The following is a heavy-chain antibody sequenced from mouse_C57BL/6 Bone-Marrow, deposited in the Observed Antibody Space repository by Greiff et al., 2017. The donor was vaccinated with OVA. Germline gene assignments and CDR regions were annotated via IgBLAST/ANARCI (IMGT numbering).Heavy chain of an antibody. Sequence: QVQLQQPGAELVRPGTSVKLSCKASGYTFTSYWMHWVKQRPGQGLEWIGVIDPSDSYTNYNQKFKGKATLTVDTSSSTAYMQLSSLTSEDSAVYYCARGLRPDYWGQGTTLTVSS. D-gene: IGHD2-4*01. V-gene: IGHV1-59*01. CDR3: ARGLRPDY. J-gene: IGHJ2*01. CDR2: IDPSDSYT. CDR1: GYTFTSYW.